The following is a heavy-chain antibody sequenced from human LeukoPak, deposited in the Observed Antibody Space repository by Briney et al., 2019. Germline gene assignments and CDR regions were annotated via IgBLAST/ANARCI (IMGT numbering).Heavy chain of an antibody. Sequence: GGSLRLSCAASGFTFSSYSMNWVRQAPGKGLEWVSYIGSSGSTVYYADSVKGRFTISRDNAKNSLYLQMNSLRDEDTAVYYCARDTLVYADSPDAFDIWGQGTMVTVSS. J-gene: IGHJ3*02. CDR2: IGSSGSTV. CDR1: GFTFSSYS. CDR3: ARDTLVYADSPDAFDI. D-gene: IGHD4-17*01. V-gene: IGHV3-48*02.